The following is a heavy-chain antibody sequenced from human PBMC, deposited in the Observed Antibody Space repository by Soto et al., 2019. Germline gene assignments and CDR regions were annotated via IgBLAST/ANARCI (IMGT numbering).Heavy chain of an antibody. CDR2: ISAYNGNT. CDR3: ARDSIFLPPDF. Sequence: QVQLVQSGAEVKKPGASVKVSCKASGYTFTSYGINWVRQAPGQGPEYMGWISAYNGNTDYAQKFQGRVTMTTDTSTTTAYMELMSLRSADTAVYYCARDSIFLPPDFWGQGTLVTVSS. V-gene: IGHV1-18*01. CDR1: GYTFTSYG. J-gene: IGHJ4*02.